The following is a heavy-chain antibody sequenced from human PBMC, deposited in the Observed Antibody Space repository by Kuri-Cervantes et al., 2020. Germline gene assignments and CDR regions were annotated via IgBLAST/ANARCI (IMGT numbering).Heavy chain of an antibody. D-gene: IGHD6-19*01. CDR2: INHSGST. Sequence: SETLSPTCNVSDGSISSYYWSWIRQSPGKGLEWIGEINHSGSTNYNPSLKSRVTISVDKSKNQFSLKLSSVTAADTAVYYCARDPLAVAASGARYYYYMDVWGKGTTVTVSS. V-gene: IGHV4-59*12. CDR1: DGSISSYY. J-gene: IGHJ6*03. CDR3: ARDPLAVAASGARYYYYMDV.